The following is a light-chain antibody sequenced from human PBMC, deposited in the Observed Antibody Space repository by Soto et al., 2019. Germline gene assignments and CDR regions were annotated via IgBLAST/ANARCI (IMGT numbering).Light chain of an antibody. Sequence: QSALTQPASVSGSPGQSITISCTGTSSDVGGYNHVSWYQQHPGKAPKLIIYEVRNRPSGVSNRLSGSKSGNTASLTISGLQADDEADYYCCSYAGVSGVFGGGTKVTVL. V-gene: IGLV2-14*01. J-gene: IGLJ3*02. CDR1: SSDVGGYNH. CDR3: CSYAGVSGV. CDR2: EVR.